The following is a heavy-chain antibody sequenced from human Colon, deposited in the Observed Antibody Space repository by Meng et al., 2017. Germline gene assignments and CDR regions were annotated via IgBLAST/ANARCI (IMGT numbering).Heavy chain of an antibody. CDR1: GYTFGSLD. D-gene: IGHD1-26*01. CDR3: ARGIHVGFDF. Sequence: QVQLVQSGAEMKKPGASVKVSCKTSGYTFGSLDVNWVRQAPGQGLEWMGWMNPSTGVTGYSQKFQGRITMTRDTSINTAYMELSGLTSEDTAVYYCARGIHVGFDFWGQGTLVTVSS. V-gene: IGHV1-8*01. J-gene: IGHJ4*02. CDR2: MNPSTGVT.